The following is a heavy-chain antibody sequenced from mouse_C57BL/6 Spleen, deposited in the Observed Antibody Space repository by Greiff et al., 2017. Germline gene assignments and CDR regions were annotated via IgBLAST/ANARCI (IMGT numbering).Heavy chain of an antibody. CDR3: ARATDGSGYAMDY. J-gene: IGHJ4*01. Sequence: QVQLKESGAELAKPGASVKLSCKASGYTFTSSWMHWVKQRPGQGLAWIGYINPSRGYTQYNQKFKHKATLTAANSSSTADMQGSGRTYEDSAVYYWARATDGSGYAMDYWGQGGSVTVSS. CDR2: INPSRGYT. D-gene: IGHD1-1*01. CDR1: GYTFTSSW. V-gene: IGHV1-7*01.